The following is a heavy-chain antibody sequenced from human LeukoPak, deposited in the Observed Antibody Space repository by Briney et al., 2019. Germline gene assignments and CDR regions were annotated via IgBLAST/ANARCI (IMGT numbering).Heavy chain of an antibody. V-gene: IGHV3-74*01. J-gene: IGHJ5*02. CDR3: ARVGMLAVAGTAAWFDP. CDR1: GFTFSSYW. CDR2: IKSDGVTT. Sequence: PGGSLRLSCAASGFTFSSYWMHWVRQAPGKGLVWVSRIKSDGVTTSYADSVKGRFTISRDNAKNSLYLQMNSLRAEDTALYYCARVGMLAVAGTAAWFDPWGQGTLVTVSS. D-gene: IGHD6-19*01.